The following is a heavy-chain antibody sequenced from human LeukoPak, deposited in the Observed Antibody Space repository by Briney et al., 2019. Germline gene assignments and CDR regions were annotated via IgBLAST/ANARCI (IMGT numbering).Heavy chain of an antibody. D-gene: IGHD3-22*01. V-gene: IGHV4-61*08. CDR2: IYYSGST. CDR1: GGSISSGGYY. CDR3: ARGAYYDSSGYYYDWFDP. J-gene: IGHJ5*02. Sequence: SETLSLTCAVSGGSISSGGYYWSWIRQPPGKGLEWIGYIYYSGSTNYNPSLKSRVTISVDTSKNQFSLKLSSVTAADTAVYYCARGAYYDSSGYYYDWFDPWGQGTLVTVSS.